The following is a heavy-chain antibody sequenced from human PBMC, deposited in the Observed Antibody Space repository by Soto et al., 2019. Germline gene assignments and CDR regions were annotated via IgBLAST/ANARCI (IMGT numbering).Heavy chain of an antibody. CDR3: ARGYCSSTICYIWDNWFDP. CDR1: GGSISSYY. J-gene: IGHJ5*02. V-gene: IGHV4-59*01. CDR2: IYYSGRT. Sequence: QVQLQESGPGLVRPSETLSLTCTVSGGSISSYYWSWIRQPPGKGPEWIGYIYYSGRTNYNPSLKSRVTISVYYSKNQFSLKLSSVTAADTAVYYCARGYCSSTICYIWDNWFDPWGQGSVVTVSS. D-gene: IGHD2-2*02.